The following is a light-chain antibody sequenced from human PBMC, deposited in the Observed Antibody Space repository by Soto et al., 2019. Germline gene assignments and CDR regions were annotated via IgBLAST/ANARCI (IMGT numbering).Light chain of an antibody. CDR2: AAS. V-gene: IGKV1-9*01. CDR3: QHFNSYPRVT. J-gene: IGKJ3*01. CDR1: QGISSY. Sequence: DIQLTQSPSFLSASVGDRVTIACRASQGISSYLAWYQQKPGKAPKLLIYAASTLQSGVPSRFSGSGSGKEFTLPISSLQPEDFATYYCQHFNSYPRVTFGPGTKVDIK.